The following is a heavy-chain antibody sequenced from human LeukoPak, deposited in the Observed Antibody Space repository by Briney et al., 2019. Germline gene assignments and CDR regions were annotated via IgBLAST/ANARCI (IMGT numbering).Heavy chain of an antibody. D-gene: IGHD3-22*01. J-gene: IGHJ4*02. CDR3: ASAGYYYDSSTIDY. V-gene: IGHV1-69*01. CDR1: GGTFCSYA. CDR2: IIPIFGTA. Sequence: SVKVSCKASGGTFCSYAISWVRQAPGQGLEWMGGIIPIFGTANYAQKFQGRVTITADESTSTAYMELSSLRSEDTAVYYCASAGYYYDSSTIDYWGQGTLVTVSS.